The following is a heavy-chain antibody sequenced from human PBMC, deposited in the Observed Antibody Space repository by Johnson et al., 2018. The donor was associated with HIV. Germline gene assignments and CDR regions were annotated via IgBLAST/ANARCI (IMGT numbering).Heavy chain of an antibody. J-gene: IGHJ3*02. CDR1: GFTFSNAW. V-gene: IGHV3-15*01. Sequence: VQLVESGGGSVKSGGSLRVSCAASGFTFSNAWMSWVRQAPGKGLEWVGRVKSKTDGGTTEYDEPVKGSFTISRDDSNNTLYMQMTSLTTEDTAVYDCTTYGTMITRYVEIKGGAVDIWGQGTMVTVSS. D-gene: IGHD3-16*01. CDR2: VKSKTDGGTT. CDR3: TTYGTMITRYVEIKGGAVDI.